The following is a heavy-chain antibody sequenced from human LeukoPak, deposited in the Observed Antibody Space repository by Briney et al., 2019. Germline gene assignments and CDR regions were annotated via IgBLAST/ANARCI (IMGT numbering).Heavy chain of an antibody. V-gene: IGHV3-15*01. CDR1: GFTLSNAR. CDR3: TTGGVVVVTEFDY. Sequence: GGSLRLSCAASGFTLSNARMSWVRQAAGKGLEWVGRIKSKSDGGTTRYAAPVTGSFTISREDSKYTVYRQMSSLKTGDTSVYYFTTGGVVVVTEFDYWGQGTLVTVSS. D-gene: IGHD3-22*01. J-gene: IGHJ4*01. CDR2: IKSKSDGGTT.